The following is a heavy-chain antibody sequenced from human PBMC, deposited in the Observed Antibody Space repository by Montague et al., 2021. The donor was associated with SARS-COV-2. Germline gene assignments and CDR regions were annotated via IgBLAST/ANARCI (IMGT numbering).Heavy chain of an antibody. CDR3: ARDDPYCTNGVCYTGNWFDP. D-gene: IGHD2-8*01. J-gene: IGHJ5*02. CDR2: TYYRSKWYN. Sequence: CAISGDSVSSNSAAWNWIRQSPSRGFEWQGRTYYRSKWYNDYAVSVKSRITINPDTSKNQFSLQLNSVTPEDTAVYYCARDDPYCTNGVCYTGNWFDPWGQGTLVTLSS. V-gene: IGHV6-1*01. CDR1: GDSVSSNSAA.